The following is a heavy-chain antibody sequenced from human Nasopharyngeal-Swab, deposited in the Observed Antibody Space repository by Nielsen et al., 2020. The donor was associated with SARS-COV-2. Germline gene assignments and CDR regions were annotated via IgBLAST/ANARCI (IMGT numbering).Heavy chain of an antibody. CDR2: IYHSGST. Sequence: SETLSLTCAVSGGSISSGGYSWSWIRQPPGKGLEWIGYIYHSGSTYYNPSLKSRVTISVDRSKNQFSLKLSSVTAADTAVYYCARGPGRITIFGVVIDSRGWFDPWGQGTLVTVSS. D-gene: IGHD3-3*01. CDR3: ARGPGRITIFGVVIDSRGWFDP. CDR1: GGSISSGGYS. J-gene: IGHJ5*02. V-gene: IGHV4-30-2*01.